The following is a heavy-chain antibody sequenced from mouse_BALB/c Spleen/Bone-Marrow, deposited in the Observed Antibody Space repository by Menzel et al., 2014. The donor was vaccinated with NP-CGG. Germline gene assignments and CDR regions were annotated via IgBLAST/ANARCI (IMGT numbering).Heavy chain of an antibody. J-gene: IGHJ3*01. D-gene: IGHD1-2*01. Sequence: EVKLVESGGGLVQPGGSLKLSCAASGFDFXRYWMTWVRQAPGKGLERIGEINPASSTINYTPSLKDKFIISRDNAKNTLYLQMSKVRSEDTALYYCAKNYYCGYVAYWGQGTLVTVSA. CDR1: GFDFXRYW. CDR2: INPASSTI. CDR3: AKNYYCGYVAY. V-gene: IGHV4-1*02.